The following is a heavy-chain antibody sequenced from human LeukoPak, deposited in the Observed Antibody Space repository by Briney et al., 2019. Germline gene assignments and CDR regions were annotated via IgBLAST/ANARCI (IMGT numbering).Heavy chain of an antibody. J-gene: IGHJ3*02. CDR3: VVTMVRGVMGTNAFDI. CDR2: TYYRSKWYN. V-gene: IGHV6-1*01. Sequence: SQTLSLTCAISGDSVSSNSAAWNWTRQSPSRGLEWLGRTYYRSKWYNDYAVSVKSRITINPDTSKNQFSLQLNSVTPEDTAVYYCVVTMVRGVMGTNAFDIWGQGTMVTVSS. D-gene: IGHD3-10*01. CDR1: GDSVSSNSAA.